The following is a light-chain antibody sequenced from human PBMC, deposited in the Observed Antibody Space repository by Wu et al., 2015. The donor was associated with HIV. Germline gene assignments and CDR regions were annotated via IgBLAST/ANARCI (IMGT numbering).Light chain of an antibody. CDR3: QQCGSSVEA. V-gene: IGKV3-20*01. CDR2: GAS. J-gene: IGKJ1*01. CDR1: QSVTNNY. Sequence: EIVLTQSPGTLSLSPGGRATLSCRASQSVTNNYVAWYQQKPGQAPRLLIFGASTRATGIPDRFSGRGSGTDFTLTISRLEPEDFAVYYCQQCGSSVEAFGQGTKVEIK.